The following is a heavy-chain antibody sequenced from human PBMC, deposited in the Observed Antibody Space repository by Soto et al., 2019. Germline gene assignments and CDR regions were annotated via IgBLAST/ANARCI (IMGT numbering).Heavy chain of an antibody. V-gene: IGHV3-7*01. CDR1: GLTFSNYW. D-gene: IGHD6-19*01. CDR2: IKQDGREK. Sequence: EVQLEESGGTLVQPGGSLRLSCAASGLTFSNYWMSWVRQAPGKGLEWVANIKQDGREKYYVDSVRGRFTISRDNAKNSQYLQMSSLRAEDTAVYYCTKGVGLAGQDWGQGSLVTVTS. J-gene: IGHJ4*02. CDR3: TKGVGLAGQD.